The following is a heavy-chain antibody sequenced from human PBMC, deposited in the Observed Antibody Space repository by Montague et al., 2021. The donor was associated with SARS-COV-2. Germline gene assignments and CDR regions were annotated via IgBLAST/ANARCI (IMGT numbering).Heavy chain of an antibody. CDR2: ISLGGHT. V-gene: IGHV4-4*02. CDR1: GGSISDNNW. CDR3: AKEREVVRAARTLVAFDL. Sequence: SETLSLTCGVSGGSISDNNWWSWVRQSPETGLEWIGEISLGGHTDYNPSLKSRVSISVDTSKNQFTLKSTSVTAADTAMYYCAKEREVVRAARTLVAFDLWGQGTMVTVSS. J-gene: IGHJ3*01. D-gene: IGHD2-2*01.